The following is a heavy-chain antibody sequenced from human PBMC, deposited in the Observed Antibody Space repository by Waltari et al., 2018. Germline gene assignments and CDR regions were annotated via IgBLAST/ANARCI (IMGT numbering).Heavy chain of an antibody. CDR2: IYYSGST. Sequence: QLQLQESGPGLVKPSETLSLTCTVSGCSISSSSYYWGWLRQPPGKGLEWIGSIYYSGSTYYNPSLKSRVTISVDTSKNQFSLKLSSVTAADTAVYYCARPHSSGFNAFDIWGQGTMVTVSS. J-gene: IGHJ3*02. D-gene: IGHD3-22*01. V-gene: IGHV4-39*01. CDR3: ARPHSSGFNAFDI. CDR1: GCSISSSSYY.